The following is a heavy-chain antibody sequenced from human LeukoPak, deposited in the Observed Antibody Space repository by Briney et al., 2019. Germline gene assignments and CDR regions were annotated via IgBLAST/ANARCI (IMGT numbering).Heavy chain of an antibody. Sequence: SETLSLTCTVSGGSISSYYWSWIRQPPGKGLEWIWYIYYSGSTNYNPSLKSRGTISVDTSKNQFSLKLSSVTAADTAVYYCARGGLGFLWDGPRRNAFDIWGQGTMVTVSS. V-gene: IGHV4-59*12. CDR3: ARGGLGFLWDGPRRNAFDI. CDR1: GGSISSYY. CDR2: IYYSGST. D-gene: IGHD2/OR15-2a*01. J-gene: IGHJ3*02.